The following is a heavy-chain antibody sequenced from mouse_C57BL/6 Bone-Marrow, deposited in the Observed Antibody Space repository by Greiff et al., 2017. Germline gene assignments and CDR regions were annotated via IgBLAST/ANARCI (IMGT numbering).Heavy chain of an antibody. Sequence: EVQLQQSGAELVKPGASVKLSCTASGFNIKDYYIHWVKQRTEQGLEWIGRIDPEHGETKYAPKFQDKATITADTSSNTAYLQLSSLTSEDTAVYYCTRSLIYYGTNYWGQGTTLTVSS. CDR1: GFNIKDYY. V-gene: IGHV14-2*01. J-gene: IGHJ2*01. CDR2: IDPEHGET. D-gene: IGHD1-1*01. CDR3: TRSLIYYGTNY.